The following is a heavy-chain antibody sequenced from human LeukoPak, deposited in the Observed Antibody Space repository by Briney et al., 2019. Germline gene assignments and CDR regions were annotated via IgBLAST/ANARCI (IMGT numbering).Heavy chain of an antibody. Sequence: NPSETLSLTCAVYGGSFSGYYWSWIRQPPGKGLEWIGEVNHSGSTNYNPSLKSRVTISVDTSKNQFSLKLSSVTAADTAVYYCARGRPKTGATTYYYYGMDVWGQGTTVTVSS. CDR2: VNHSGST. J-gene: IGHJ6*02. V-gene: IGHV4-34*01. CDR3: ARGRPKTGATTYYYYGMDV. D-gene: IGHD1-26*01. CDR1: GGSFSGYY.